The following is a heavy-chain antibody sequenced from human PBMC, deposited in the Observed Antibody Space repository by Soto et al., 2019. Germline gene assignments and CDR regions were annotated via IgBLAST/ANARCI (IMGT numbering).Heavy chain of an antibody. Sequence: EVQLVESGGGLVQPGGSLRLSCAASGFTFSTYWMHWVHQAPGKGLVWVSRINSDGSSTNYADSVKGRFTISRDNAENTLYLEINNLRAEDTAVYYCARDYYTRLGHCSGGGCPLDYWGQGTLVTVSS. D-gene: IGHD2-15*01. CDR1: GFTFSTYW. J-gene: IGHJ4*02. CDR2: INSDGSST. V-gene: IGHV3-74*01. CDR3: ARDYYTRLGHCSGGGCPLDY.